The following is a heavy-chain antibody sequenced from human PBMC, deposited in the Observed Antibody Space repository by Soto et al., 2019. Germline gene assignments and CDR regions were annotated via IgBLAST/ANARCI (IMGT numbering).Heavy chain of an antibody. CDR2: INHSGST. J-gene: IGHJ4*02. V-gene: IGHV4-34*01. CDR1: GGSFSGYY. D-gene: IGHD2-15*01. CDR3: ATLGGIYYFDY. Sequence: QVQLQQWGAGLLKPSETLSLTCAVYGGSFSGYYWSWIRQPPGKGLEWIGEINHSGSTNYNPSLKSRVTISVDTSKNQFSLKLSSVTAADTAVYYCATLGGIYYFDYGVQGTLVTVSS.